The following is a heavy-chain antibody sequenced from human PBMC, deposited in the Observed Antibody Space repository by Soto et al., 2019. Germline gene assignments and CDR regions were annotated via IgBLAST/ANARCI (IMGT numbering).Heavy chain of an antibody. CDR2: IYSGGST. CDR3: AREIVVARGASYFDY. D-gene: IGHD2-2*01. J-gene: IGHJ4*02. Sequence: PGGSLRLSCAASGFTVSSNYMGWVRQAPGKGLEWVSVIYSGGSTYYADSVKGRFTISRDNSKNTLYLQMNSLRAEDTAVYYCAREIVVARGASYFDYWGPGTLVTVSS. V-gene: IGHV3-53*01. CDR1: GFTVSSNY.